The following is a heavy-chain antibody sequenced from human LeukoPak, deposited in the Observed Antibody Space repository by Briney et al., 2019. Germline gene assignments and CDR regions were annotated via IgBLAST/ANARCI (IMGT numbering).Heavy chain of an antibody. CDR3: APRVVVIAAPFDY. D-gene: IGHD2-21*01. J-gene: IGHJ4*02. CDR1: GFPFSTYG. CDR2: IRYDGSNK. Sequence: PGGSLRLSCAASGFPFSTYGMHWVRQAPGKGLEWVAFIRYDGSNKSYSDSAKGRFTISRDNSKNTLYLQMNSLRVDDTAVYYCAPRVVVIAAPFDYWGQGTLVTVSS. V-gene: IGHV3-30*02.